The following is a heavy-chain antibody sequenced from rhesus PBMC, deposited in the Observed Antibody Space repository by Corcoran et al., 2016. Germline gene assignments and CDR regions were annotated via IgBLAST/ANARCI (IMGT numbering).Heavy chain of an antibody. CDR3: ARSSGTGGFDY. Sequence: QVQLQESGPGLVKPSETLSLTRDVSGSSISSGYAWSWIRQPPGKGREWMWFFGGSSGSTNYTPSLKSRVTISKDTSKNQFSLKLSSVTAADTAVYYCARSSGTGGFDYWGQGVLVTVSS. D-gene: IGHD1-14*01. CDR2: FGGSSGST. CDR1: GSSISSGYA. J-gene: IGHJ4*01. V-gene: IGHV4-127*01.